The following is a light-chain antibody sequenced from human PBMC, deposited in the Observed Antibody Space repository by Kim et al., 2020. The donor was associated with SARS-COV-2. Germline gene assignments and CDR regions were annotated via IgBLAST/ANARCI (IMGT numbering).Light chain of an antibody. J-gene: IGKJ1*01. Sequence: DIQMTQSPSTLSASVGDRVTITCRASQSIGTWVAWYRQKPGKAPKVLIYRTASLDSGVPSRFSGRGSGTEFTLTISSLQPDDFATYYCQPYDPYSTWTFGQGTKVDIK. CDR1: QSIGTW. V-gene: IGKV1-5*03. CDR2: RTA. CDR3: QPYDPYSTWT.